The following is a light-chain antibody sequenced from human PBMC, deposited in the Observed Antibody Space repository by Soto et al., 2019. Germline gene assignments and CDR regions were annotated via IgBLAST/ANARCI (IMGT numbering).Light chain of an antibody. CDR1: RSDVGGYDY. J-gene: IGLJ2*01. CDR3: SSYTTTIAPHVL. Sequence: QSVLTQPASVSGSPGQSITISCTGTRSDVGGYDYVSWCQQHPGKAPKLIIYDVINRPSGVSHRFSASKSGNTASLTISGLQAEDEADYYCSSYTTTIAPHVLFGGGTKLTVL. V-gene: IGLV2-14*01. CDR2: DVI.